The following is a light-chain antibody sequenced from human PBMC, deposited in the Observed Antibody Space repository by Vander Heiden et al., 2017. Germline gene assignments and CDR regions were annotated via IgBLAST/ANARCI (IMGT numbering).Light chain of an antibody. CDR1: SSHIASNT. Sequence: QSVLAQPPSASGPPGHRVPIACSGSSSHIASNTVNWYQQLPGTAPKLLIYSNDQRPSGVPDRFSGSKSGTSASLAISGLQSEDEADYYCAAWDDSLNAWVFGGGTKLTVL. J-gene: IGLJ3*02. V-gene: IGLV1-44*01. CDR2: SND. CDR3: AAWDDSLNAWV.